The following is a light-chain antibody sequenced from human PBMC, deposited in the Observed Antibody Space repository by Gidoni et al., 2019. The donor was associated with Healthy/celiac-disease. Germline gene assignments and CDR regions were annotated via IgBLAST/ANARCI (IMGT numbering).Light chain of an antibody. CDR3: MQALQTRX. CDR2: LGS. V-gene: IGKV2-28*01. Sequence: DIVMTQSPLSLPVTPGEPASISCMSSQSLLHSNGYNYLDWYLQKPGQSPQLLIYLGSNRASGVPDRFSGSGSGTDFTLKISRVEAEDVGVYYCMQALQTRXXXQGTKVEIK. CDR1: QSLLHSNGYNY. J-gene: IGKJ1*01.